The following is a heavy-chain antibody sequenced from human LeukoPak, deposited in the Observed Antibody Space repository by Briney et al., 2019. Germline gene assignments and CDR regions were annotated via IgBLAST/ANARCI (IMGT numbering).Heavy chain of an antibody. CDR1: GGSISSYY. D-gene: IGHD3-16*02. CDR2: IYYSGST. CDR3: ARDDYDYVWGSYRNFDY. V-gene: IGHV4-59*12. Sequence: PSETLSLTCTVSGGSISSYYWSWIRQPPGKGLEWIGYIYYSGSTNYNPSLKSRVTISVDTSKNQFSLKLSSVTAADTAVYYCARDDYDYVWGSYRNFDYWGQGTLVTVSS. J-gene: IGHJ4*02.